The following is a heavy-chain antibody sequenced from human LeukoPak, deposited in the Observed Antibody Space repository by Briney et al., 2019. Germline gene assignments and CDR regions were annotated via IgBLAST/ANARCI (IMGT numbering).Heavy chain of an antibody. CDR1: GFTVSSNY. CDR2: ISGSGGST. D-gene: IGHD6-19*01. Sequence: TGGSLRLSCAASGFTVSSNYMSWVRQAPGKGLEWVSAISGSGGSTYYADSVKGRFTISRDNSKNTLYLQMNSLRAEDTAVYYCANRAVAAHFDYWGQGTLVTVSS. V-gene: IGHV3-23*01. J-gene: IGHJ4*02. CDR3: ANRAVAAHFDY.